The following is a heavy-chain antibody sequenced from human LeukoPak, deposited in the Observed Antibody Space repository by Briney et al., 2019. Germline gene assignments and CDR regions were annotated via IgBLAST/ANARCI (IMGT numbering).Heavy chain of an antibody. CDR2: IYYSGST. CDR1: GGSISSYY. J-gene: IGHJ5*02. Sequence: SETLSLTCTVSGGSISSYYWSWIRQPPGKGLEWIGYIYYSGSTNYHPSLKSRVTISVDTSKNQFSLKLSSVTAADTAVYYCARRDKSGNWFDPWGQGTLVTVSS. D-gene: IGHD3-3*01. V-gene: IGHV4-59*08. CDR3: ARRDKSGNWFDP.